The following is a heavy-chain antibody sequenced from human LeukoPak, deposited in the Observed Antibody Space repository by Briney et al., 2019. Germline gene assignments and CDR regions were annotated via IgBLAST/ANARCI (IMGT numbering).Heavy chain of an antibody. V-gene: IGHV1-8*03. Sequence: ASVKVSCKASGYTFTSYDINWVRQATGQGLEWMGWMNPNSGNTGYAQKFQGGVTITRNTSISTAYMELSSLRSEDTAVYYCARDRGDFWSGYPFDYWGQGTLVTVSS. CDR1: GYTFTSYD. J-gene: IGHJ4*02. CDR2: MNPNSGNT. CDR3: ARDRGDFWSGYPFDY. D-gene: IGHD3-3*01.